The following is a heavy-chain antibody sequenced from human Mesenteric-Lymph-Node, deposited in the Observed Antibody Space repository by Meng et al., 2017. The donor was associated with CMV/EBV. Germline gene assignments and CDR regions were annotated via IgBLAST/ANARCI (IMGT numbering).Heavy chain of an antibody. CDR3: ARIHCSGGSCSHLDY. D-gene: IGHD2-15*01. V-gene: IGHV1-69*02. CDR2: IIPILGIA. CDR1: GGDFSSYS. J-gene: IGHJ4*02. Sequence: SGGDFSSYSISWVRQAPGQGLECMGGIIPILGIANYAQNFQGRVTITADKSTSTAYMELSSLRSEDTAVYYCARIHCSGGSCSHLDYWGQGTLVTVSS.